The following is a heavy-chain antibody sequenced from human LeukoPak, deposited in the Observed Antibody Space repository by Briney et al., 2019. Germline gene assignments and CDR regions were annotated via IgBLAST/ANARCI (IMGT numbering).Heavy chain of an antibody. CDR3: ARVATQGVKRLAAAGLHSRYRPDWFDP. D-gene: IGHD6-13*01. CDR1: GGTFSSYA. J-gene: IGHJ5*02. CDR2: IIPIFGTA. Sequence: SVKVSCKASGGTFSSYAISWVRQAPGQGLEWMGGIIPIFGTANYAQKFQGRVTITADESTSTAYMELSSLRSEDTAVYYCARVATQGVKRLAAAGLHSRYRPDWFDPWGQGTLVTVSS. V-gene: IGHV1-69*13.